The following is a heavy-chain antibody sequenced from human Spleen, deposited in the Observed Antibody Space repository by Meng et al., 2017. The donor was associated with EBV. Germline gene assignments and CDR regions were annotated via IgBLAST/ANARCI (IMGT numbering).Heavy chain of an antibody. CDR3: ARQSTYRLLDP. J-gene: IGHJ5*02. CDR1: GESFSGHY. D-gene: IGHD3-16*02. V-gene: IGHV4-34*01. Sequence: QVHLHQGGAGLLKPSEPLSPTCPRHGESFSGHYWTWIRQPPGKGLEWIGEINESGITNYNPSLKSRVTLSIDTSERHFSLNLSSVTAADTAVYYCARQSTYRLLDPWGQGTLVTVSS. CDR2: INESGIT.